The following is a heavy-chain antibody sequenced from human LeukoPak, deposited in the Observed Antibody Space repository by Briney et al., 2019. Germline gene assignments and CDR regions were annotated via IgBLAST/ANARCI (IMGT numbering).Heavy chain of an antibody. J-gene: IGHJ6*02. V-gene: IGHV3-23*05. D-gene: IGHD3/OR15-3a*01. CDR2: IYTNHNT. Sequence: GGSLRLSCAASGFIFRKYGMNWVRQAPGKGLEWVSGIYTNHNTRYADSVKGRFTISRDNSKNTVYLQMDSLRMEDTAVYYCAHLVWEYVGGLDVWGQGTMVTVSS. CDR1: GFIFRKYG. CDR3: AHLVWEYVGGLDV.